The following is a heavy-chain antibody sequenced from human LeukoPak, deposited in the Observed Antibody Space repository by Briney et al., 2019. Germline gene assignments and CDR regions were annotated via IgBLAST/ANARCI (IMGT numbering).Heavy chain of an antibody. J-gene: IGHJ4*02. Sequence: PGRSLRLSCAASGFTFSSYAMHWVRQAPGKGLEWVAVISYEGSNKYYADSVRGRFTISRDNSKNTLYLQMNSLRADDTAVYYCASAPDIHSSGWAVGYWGQGTLVTVSS. CDR3: ASAPDIHSSGWAVGY. D-gene: IGHD6-19*01. CDR2: ISYEGSNK. V-gene: IGHV3-30*04. CDR1: GFTFSSYA.